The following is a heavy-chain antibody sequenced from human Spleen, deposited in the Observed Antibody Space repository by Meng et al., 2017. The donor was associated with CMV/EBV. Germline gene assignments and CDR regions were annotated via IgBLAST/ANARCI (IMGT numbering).Heavy chain of an antibody. CDR2: IKQDGSEK. V-gene: IGHV3-7*03. CDR1: GFTFSSYW. CDR3: ANGELGYCSSTSCSDAFDI. D-gene: IGHD2-2*01. J-gene: IGHJ3*02. Sequence: GESLKISCAASGFTFSSYWMSWVRQAPGKGLEWVANIKQDGSEKYYVDSVKGRFTISRDNSKNSLYLQMNSLRAEDTALYYCANGELGYCSSTSCSDAFDIWGQGTMVTVSS.